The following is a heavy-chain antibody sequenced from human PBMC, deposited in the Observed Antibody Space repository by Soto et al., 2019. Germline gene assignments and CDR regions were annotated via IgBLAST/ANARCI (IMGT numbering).Heavy chain of an antibody. D-gene: IGHD3-3*01. J-gene: IGHJ6*03. CDR1: GFTFSSYS. V-gene: IGHV3-48*01. Sequence: PGGSLRLSCAASGFTFSSYSMNWVRQAPGKGLEWVSYISSSSSTIYYADSVRGRFTISRDNAKNSLYLQMNSLRAEDTAVYYCARDSRNYDSQWDYMDVWGKGTTVTVSS. CDR2: ISSSSSTI. CDR3: ARDSRNYDSQWDYMDV.